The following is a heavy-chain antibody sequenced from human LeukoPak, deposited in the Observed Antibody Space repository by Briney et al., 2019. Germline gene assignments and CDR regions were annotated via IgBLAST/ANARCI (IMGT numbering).Heavy chain of an antibody. D-gene: IGHD3-10*01. CDR2: IYYSGST. CDR1: GGSISSSSYY. V-gene: IGHV4-39*01. CDR3: ARHDSYGSVNWFDP. Sequence: SETLSLTCAVSGGSISSSSYYWGWIRQPPGKGLDWIATIYYSGSTYYNPTLKSRVTISVDTSKSQFSLKLSSVTAADTAVYYCARHDSYGSVNWFDPWGQGTLVTVSS. J-gene: IGHJ5*02.